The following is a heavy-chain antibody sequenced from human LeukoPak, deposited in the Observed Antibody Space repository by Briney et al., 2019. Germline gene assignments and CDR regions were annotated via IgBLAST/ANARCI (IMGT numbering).Heavy chain of an antibody. J-gene: IGHJ1*01. D-gene: IGHD3-10*01. CDR2: IIPILGIA. V-gene: IGHV1-69*04. CDR1: GGTFSSYA. CDR3: ARFGYYYGSGSQH. Sequence: GASVKVSCKASGGTFSSYAISWVRQAPGQGLEWMGRIIPILGIANYAQKFQGRVTITADKSTSTAYMELSSLRSEDTAVYYCARFGYYYGSGSQHWGQGTLVTVSS.